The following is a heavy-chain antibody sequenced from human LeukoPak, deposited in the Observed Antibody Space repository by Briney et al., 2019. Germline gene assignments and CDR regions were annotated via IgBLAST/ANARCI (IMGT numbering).Heavy chain of an antibody. J-gene: IGHJ5*01. V-gene: IGHV1-18*01. CDR1: GYTFTSYG. Sequence: GASVKVSCKASGYTFTSYGISWVRQAPGQGLEWMGWISAYNGNTNYAQTLQGRVTMTTDTSTSTAYMELRSLRSDDTAVYYCARDEAATVEPAALLGGPKVVYWFDSWGQGTLVTVSS. CDR2: ISAYNGNT. D-gene: IGHD3-3*02. CDR3: ARDEAATVEPAALLGGPKVVYWFDS.